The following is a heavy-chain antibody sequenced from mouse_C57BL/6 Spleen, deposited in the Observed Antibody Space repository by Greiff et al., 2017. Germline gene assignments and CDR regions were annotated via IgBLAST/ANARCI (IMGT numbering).Heavy chain of an antibody. V-gene: IGHV1-55*01. CDR1: GYTFTSYW. CDR2: IYPGSGST. Sequence: QVQLQQPGAELVKPGASVKMSCKASGYTFTSYWITWVKQRPGQGLEWIGDIYPGSGSTNYNEKFKSKATLTVDTSSSTAYMQLSSLTAEDSAVYYCANYYGSSHWYFDVWGTGTTVTVSS. J-gene: IGHJ1*03. D-gene: IGHD1-1*01. CDR3: ANYYGSSHWYFDV.